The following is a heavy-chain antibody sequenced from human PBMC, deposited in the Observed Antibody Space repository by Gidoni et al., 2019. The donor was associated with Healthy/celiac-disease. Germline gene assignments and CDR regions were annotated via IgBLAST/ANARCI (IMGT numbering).Heavy chain of an antibody. Sequence: QVQLVQSGAEVKKPGSSVKVSCKASVGTFSSYAISWVRQAPGQGLEWMGRIIPILGIANYAQKFQCRVKITADKSTSTAYMELSSLRSEDTAVYYCARDDSSGYSLDYWGQGTLVTVSS. CDR1: VGTFSSYA. CDR3: ARDDSSGYSLDY. D-gene: IGHD3-22*01. CDR2: IIPILGIA. J-gene: IGHJ4*02. V-gene: IGHV1-69*04.